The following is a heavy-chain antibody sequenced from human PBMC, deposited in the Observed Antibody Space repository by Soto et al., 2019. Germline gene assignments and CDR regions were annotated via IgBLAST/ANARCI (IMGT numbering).Heavy chain of an antibody. V-gene: IGHV4-31*03. CDR2: IYYSGST. J-gene: IGHJ4*02. D-gene: IGHD3-22*01. CDR3: ARAPYYDSSGYVFDY. CDR1: GGSISSGGYY. Sequence: SETLSLTCTVSGGSISSGGYYWSWIRQHPGKGLEWIGYIYYSGSTYYNPSLKSRVTISVDTSKNQFSLKLSSVTAADTAVYYCARAPYYDSSGYVFDYWGQGTLVTVSS.